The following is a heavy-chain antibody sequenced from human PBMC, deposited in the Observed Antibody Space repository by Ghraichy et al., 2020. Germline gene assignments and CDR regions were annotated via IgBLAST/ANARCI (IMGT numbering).Heavy chain of an antibody. J-gene: IGHJ6*02. V-gene: IGHV2-70*01. CDR1: GFSLSTSGMC. CDR3: ARIHTYYYYYGMDV. Sequence: SGPTLVKPTQTLTLTCTFSGFSLSTSGMCVSWIRQPPGKALDWLALIDWDDDKYYSTSLKTRLTISKDTSKNQVVLTMTNMDPVDTATYYCARIHTYYYYYGMDVWGQGTTVTVSS. CDR2: IDWDDDK.